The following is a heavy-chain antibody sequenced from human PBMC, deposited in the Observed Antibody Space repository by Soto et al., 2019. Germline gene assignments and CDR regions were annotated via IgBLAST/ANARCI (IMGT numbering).Heavy chain of an antibody. CDR2: LSGSGGST. J-gene: IGHJ4*02. CDR1: GITFSNYA. CDR3: AKAPASSMTASRPFDS. Sequence: EVQLLESGGGLVQPGGSLRLSCAASGITFSNYAMSWVRQAPGKGLEWVSALSGSGGSTYYADSVKGRFTIARDNSKNTLFLQMNSLRAEDTAVYYCAKAPASSMTASRPFDSWGLGTLVTVSS. D-gene: IGHD6-6*01. V-gene: IGHV3-23*01.